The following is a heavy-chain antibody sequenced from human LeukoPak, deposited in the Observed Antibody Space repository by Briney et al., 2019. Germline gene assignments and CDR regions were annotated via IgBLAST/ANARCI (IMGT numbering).Heavy chain of an antibody. V-gene: IGHV4-4*07. CDR2: IYTSGST. D-gene: IGHD4-17*01. Sequence: PSETLSLTCTVSGGSISSYYWSWIRQPAGKGLEWIGRIYTSGSTNYNPSLKSRVTMSVDTSKNQFSLKLSSVTAADTAVYYCARHQTYGDYGSNWFDPWGQGTLVTVSS. J-gene: IGHJ5*02. CDR3: ARHQTYGDYGSNWFDP. CDR1: GGSISSYY.